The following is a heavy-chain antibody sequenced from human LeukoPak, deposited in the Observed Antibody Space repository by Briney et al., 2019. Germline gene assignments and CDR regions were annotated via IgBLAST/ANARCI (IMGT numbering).Heavy chain of an antibody. J-gene: IGHJ4*02. CDR2: ISAYNGNT. Sequence: ASVKVSCKASGYTFTSYGISWVRQAPGQGLEWMGWISAYNGNTNYAQKLQGRVTMTTDTSTSTAYMELRSLRSDDTAVYYCARDYNYYYDSSGRAPSYWGQGTLVTVSS. D-gene: IGHD3-22*01. CDR1: GYTFTSYG. CDR3: ARDYNYYYDSSGRAPSY. V-gene: IGHV1-18*01.